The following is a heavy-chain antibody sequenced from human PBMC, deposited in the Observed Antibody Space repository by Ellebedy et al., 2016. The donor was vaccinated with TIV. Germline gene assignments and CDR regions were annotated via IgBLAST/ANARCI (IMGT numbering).Heavy chain of an antibody. D-gene: IGHD3-22*01. J-gene: IGHJ4*02. V-gene: IGHV4-30-4*01. Sequence: SETLSLTCTVSGGSISSGDYYRSWIRQPPGKGLEWIGYIYYSGSTHYNPSLKSRVTISVDTSKNQFSLKLSSVTAADTAVYYCARTFYYDSSGYPLFDYWGQGTLVTVSS. CDR1: GGSISSGDYY. CDR3: ARTFYYDSSGYPLFDY. CDR2: IYYSGST.